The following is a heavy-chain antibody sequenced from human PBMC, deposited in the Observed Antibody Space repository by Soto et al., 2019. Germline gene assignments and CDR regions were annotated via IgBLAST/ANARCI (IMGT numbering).Heavy chain of an antibody. CDR2: IIPILGIA. J-gene: IGHJ3*02. V-gene: IGHV1-69*02. CDR1: GGTFSSYT. Sequence: QVQLVQSGAEVKKPGSLVKVSCKASGGTFSSYTISWVRQAPGQGLEWMGRIIPILGIANYAQKFQGRVTITADKSTSTAYMELSSLRSEDTAVYYCARGSTGWELGIWGQGTMVTVSS. D-gene: IGHD1-26*01. CDR3: ARGSTGWELGI.